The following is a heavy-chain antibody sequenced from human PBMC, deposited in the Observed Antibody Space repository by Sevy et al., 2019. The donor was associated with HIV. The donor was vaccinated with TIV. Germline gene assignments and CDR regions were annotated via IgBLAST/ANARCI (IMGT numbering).Heavy chain of an antibody. Sequence: GGSLRLSSAASGFTFSGYAMSWVRQAPGKGLEWVSGISGSGDNSYYADSVKGRFTISRDNSKNMLYLQMNILRAEDTAVYYCAKGDVYYDSSGYYLFDYWGQGTLVTVSS. CDR2: ISGSGDNS. CDR3: AKGDVYYDSSGYYLFDY. V-gene: IGHV3-23*01. CDR1: GFTFSGYA. D-gene: IGHD3-22*01. J-gene: IGHJ4*02.